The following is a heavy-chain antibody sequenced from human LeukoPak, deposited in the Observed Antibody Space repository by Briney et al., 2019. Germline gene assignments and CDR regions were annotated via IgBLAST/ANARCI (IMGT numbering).Heavy chain of an antibody. D-gene: IGHD4-17*01. CDR2: LSVSGGST. CDR1: GGSVTSGTYY. J-gene: IGHJ4*02. Sequence: PSETLSLTCTVSGGSVTSGTYYWTWIRQPPGKGLEWVSTLSVSGGSTYYADSVKGRFTISRDTSENSLYLQMNSLRAEDTAVYYCARQTTTVTALGYFDYWGQRILVTVSS. V-gene: IGHV3-23*01. CDR3: ARQTTTVTALGYFDY.